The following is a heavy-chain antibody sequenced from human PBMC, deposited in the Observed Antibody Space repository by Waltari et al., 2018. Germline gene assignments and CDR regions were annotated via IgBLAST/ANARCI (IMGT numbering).Heavy chain of an antibody. CDR1: GFTFSSYS. CDR2: IISSSSTI. Sequence: EVQLVESGGGLVQPGGSLRLSCAASGFTFSSYSMNWVRQAPGKGLEWVSYIISSSSTIYYADSVKGRFTISRDNAKNSLYLQMNSLRAEDTAVYYCARAESTYYDFWSGHVFDYWGQGTLVTVSS. V-gene: IGHV3-48*01. D-gene: IGHD3-3*01. CDR3: ARAESTYYDFWSGHVFDY. J-gene: IGHJ4*02.